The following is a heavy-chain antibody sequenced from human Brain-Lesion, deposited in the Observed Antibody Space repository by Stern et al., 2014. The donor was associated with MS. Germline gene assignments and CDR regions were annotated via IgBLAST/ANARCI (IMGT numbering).Heavy chain of an antibody. CDR1: GYSITSAAFS. Sequence: VQLVESGSGLVKPSQTLSLTCSVSGYSITSAAFSWTRIRQAPRKGLVWLGYMYYGCSPLSHPSLSSRVNISVDTSQHQLYLWLNSGAAADTAVYYCARGRSRVHPPLDPWGQGTLVTVSS. V-gene: IGHV4-30-2*01. CDR3: ARGRSRVHPPLDP. J-gene: IGHJ5*02. CDR2: MYYGCSP. D-gene: IGHD2-2*01.